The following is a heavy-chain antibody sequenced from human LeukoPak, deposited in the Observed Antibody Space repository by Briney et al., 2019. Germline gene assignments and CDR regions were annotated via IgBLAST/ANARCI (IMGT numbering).Heavy chain of an antibody. Sequence: GGSLTLPCAASGLTFSFYWMHWVRQPSGKGLVCVSRIKRDGSDTRYVDSVKGRFTITRDNAQNTVYLQMNSLRAEDTAVYYCARDSNYGMDVWGQGTTVTVS. J-gene: IGHJ6*01. CDR2: IKRDGSDT. V-gene: IGHV3-74*01. CDR3: ARDSNYGMDV. CDR1: GLTFSFYW.